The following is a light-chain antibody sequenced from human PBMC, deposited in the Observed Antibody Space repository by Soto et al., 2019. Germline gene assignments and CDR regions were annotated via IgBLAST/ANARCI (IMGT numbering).Light chain of an antibody. CDR2: DAS. CDR3: QQYNNWPLT. J-gene: IGKJ4*01. CDR1: QSVSSY. Sequence: EIVLTQSPGTLSLSPGERATLSCRASQSVSSYLAWYQQKPGQAPRLLIYDASNRATGIPARFSGSGSGTDFTLTISSLQSEDFAVYYCQQYNNWPLTFGGGTKVDIK. V-gene: IGKV3-11*01.